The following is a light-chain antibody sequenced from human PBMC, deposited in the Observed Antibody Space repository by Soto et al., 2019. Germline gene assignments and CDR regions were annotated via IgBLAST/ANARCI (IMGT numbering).Light chain of an antibody. CDR1: QSVTSSY. CDR2: GAS. CDR3: QQYGSSPNT. V-gene: IGKV3-20*01. Sequence: EIEMTHSPATLSGAAGERTTLCCRASQSVTSSYLAWYQQKPGQAPRLLIYGASSRATGIPDRFSGSGSGTGFTLTINRLEPEDFAVYYCQQYGSSPNTFGQGTRLEIK. J-gene: IGKJ5*01.